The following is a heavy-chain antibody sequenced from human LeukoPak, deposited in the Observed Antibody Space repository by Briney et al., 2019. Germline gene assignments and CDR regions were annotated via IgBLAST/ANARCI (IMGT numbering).Heavy chain of an antibody. CDR3: AKDFTVVVNAIVDY. V-gene: IGHV3-23*01. CDR2: ISGSGGST. Sequence: GGSLRLSCAASGFTFSSYAMSWVRQAPGKGLEWVSAISGSGGSTYYADSVKGRFTISRDNSKNTLYLQMNSLRAEDTAVYYCAKDFTVVVNAIVDYWGQGTLVTVSS. D-gene: IGHD2-21*01. J-gene: IGHJ4*02. CDR1: GFTFSSYA.